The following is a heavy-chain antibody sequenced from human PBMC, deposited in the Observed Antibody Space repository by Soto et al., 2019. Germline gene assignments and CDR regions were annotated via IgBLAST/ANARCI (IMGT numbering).Heavy chain of an antibody. CDR1: GFTFSSYG. CDR2: ISYDGSNK. J-gene: IGHJ4*02. Sequence: GGSLRLSCAASGFTFSSYGMHWVRQAPGKGLEWVAVISYDGSNKYYADSVKGRFTISRDNSKNTLYLQMNSLRAEDTAVYYCAKWAREYVCRGGDCYLDYWGQGTLVTVSS. CDR3: AKWAREYVCRGGDCYLDY. V-gene: IGHV3-30*18. D-gene: IGHD2-21*02.